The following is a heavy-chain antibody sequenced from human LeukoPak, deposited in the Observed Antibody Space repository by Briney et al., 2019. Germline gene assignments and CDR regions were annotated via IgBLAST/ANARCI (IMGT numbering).Heavy chain of an antibody. CDR1: GYTFTVYY. V-gene: IGHV1-2*02. D-gene: IGHD3-22*01. CDR3: ARNRVPYYYDSSGCSPFDY. J-gene: IGHJ4*02. CDR2: INPNSGGT. Sequence: WASVTVSFTASGYTFTVYYMHWVRQAPGQGIEWMGWINPNSGGTNYAQKFQGRVTMTRDTSISTAYMELSRLRSDDTAVYYCARNRVPYYYDSSGCSPFDYWGQGTLVTVSS.